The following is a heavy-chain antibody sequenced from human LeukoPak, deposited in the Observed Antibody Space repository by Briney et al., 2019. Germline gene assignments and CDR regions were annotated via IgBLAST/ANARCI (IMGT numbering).Heavy chain of an antibody. D-gene: IGHD1-1*01. CDR3: ARHDGSQLFDY. J-gene: IGHJ4*02. CDR2: IYYSGST. Sequence: SETLSPTCTVSGGSISSSSYYWGWIRQPPGKGLEWIGSIYYSGSTYYNLSLKSRVTISVDTSKNQFSLKLSSVTAADTAVYYCARHDGSQLFDYWGQGTLVTVSS. CDR1: GGSISSSSYY. V-gene: IGHV4-39*01.